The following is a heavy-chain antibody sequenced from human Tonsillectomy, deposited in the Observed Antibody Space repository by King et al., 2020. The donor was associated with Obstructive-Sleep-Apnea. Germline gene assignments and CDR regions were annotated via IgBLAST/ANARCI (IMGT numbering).Heavy chain of an antibody. Sequence: VQLVESGGGLVQPGGSLRLSCAASGFTFSSYDMHWVRQATGKGLEWVSGIGTAGDTYYPGSVKGRFTISRENAKNTLYLQMNSLRAGETAVYYCARAFRSYSSSWYIGYWGQGTLVTVSS. CDR2: IGTAGDT. J-gene: IGHJ4*02. CDR3: ARAFRSYSSSWYIGY. CDR1: GFTFSSYD. D-gene: IGHD6-13*01. V-gene: IGHV3-13*01.